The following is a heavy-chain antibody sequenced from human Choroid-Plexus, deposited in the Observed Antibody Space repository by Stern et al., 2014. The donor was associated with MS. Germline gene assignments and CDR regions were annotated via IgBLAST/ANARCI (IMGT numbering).Heavy chain of an antibody. Sequence: MQLVESGAEVKKPAASVKVSCKTSGYIFTGYYIHWVRQAPGQGLEWMAWINPNTGGTKYAQKFQGRVTMSRDTSISTAYVELSSLTSDDTAVYYCARDQRGITIFGVVTDYYYLGMDVWGQGTTVTVSS. CDR2: INPNTGGT. CDR3: ARDQRGITIFGVVTDYYYLGMDV. V-gene: IGHV1-2*02. D-gene: IGHD3-3*01. CDR1: GYIFTGYY. J-gene: IGHJ6*02.